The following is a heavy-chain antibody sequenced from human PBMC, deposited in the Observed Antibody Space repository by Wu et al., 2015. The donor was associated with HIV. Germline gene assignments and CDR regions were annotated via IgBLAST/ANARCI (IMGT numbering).Heavy chain of an antibody. D-gene: IGHD1-1*01. CDR2: INNDSGDT. J-gene: IGHJ4*02. V-gene: IGHV1-2*02. CDR3: VRRQNWNLNNYHFDY. Sequence: QVHLLQSGAEVKKPGASVMVSCTASGYTFSDYYIYWVRQAPGQGPEWMGWINNDSGDTKYAQKFQGRVTMTRDTSISTAYMELRRLTSDDLAVYYCVRRQNWNLNNYHFDYWGQGTLVTVSS. CDR1: GYTFSDYY.